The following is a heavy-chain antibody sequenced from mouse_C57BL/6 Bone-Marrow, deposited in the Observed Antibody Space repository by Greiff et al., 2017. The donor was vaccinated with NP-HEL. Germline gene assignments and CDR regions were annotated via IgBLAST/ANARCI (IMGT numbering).Heavy chain of an antibody. Sequence: VQLQQSGPVLVKPGASVKMSCKASGYTFTDYYMNWVKQSHGKSLEWIGVINPYNGGTSYNQKFKGKATLTVDKSSSTAYMELNSLTSEDSAVYYCANLLWLRPYYFDDWGQGTTLTVSS. CDR2: INPYNGGT. D-gene: IGHD2-2*01. CDR1: GYTFTDYY. J-gene: IGHJ2*01. V-gene: IGHV1-19*01. CDR3: ANLLWLRPYYFDD.